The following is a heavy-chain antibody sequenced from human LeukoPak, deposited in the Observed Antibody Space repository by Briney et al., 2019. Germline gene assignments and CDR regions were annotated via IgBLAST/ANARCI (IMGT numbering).Heavy chain of an antibody. CDR3: ARLRYSNIGYSSPIDY. Sequence: SETLSLTCTVSSGSMNSYYWNWIRQPPGKGLEWIGYINYSGNTNYNPSLKSRVTTSVDTSKNQFSLKLRSVTAADTAVYYCARLRYSNIGYSSPIDYWGQGILVTVSS. D-gene: IGHD5-18*01. J-gene: IGHJ4*02. CDR2: INYSGNT. V-gene: IGHV4-59*08. CDR1: SGSMNSYY.